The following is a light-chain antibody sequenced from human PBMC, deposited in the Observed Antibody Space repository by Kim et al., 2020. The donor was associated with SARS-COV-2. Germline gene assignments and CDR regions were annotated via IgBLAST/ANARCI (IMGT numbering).Light chain of an antibody. CDR2: GAS. V-gene: IGKV3-20*01. J-gene: IGKJ4*01. Sequence: EIVLTQSPATLSLSPGERAILSCRASQAIVSNYLAWYQQKPGQSPRLLIYGASSRATGIPDRFRGSGTGTDFTLTITRLEPDDFALYYCQQYGKSPPLIFGGGTKVDIK. CDR1: QAIVSNY. CDR3: QQYGKSPPLI.